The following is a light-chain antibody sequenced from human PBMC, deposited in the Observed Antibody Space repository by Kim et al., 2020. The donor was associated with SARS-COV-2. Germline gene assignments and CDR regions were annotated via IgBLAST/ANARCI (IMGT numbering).Light chain of an antibody. CDR1: QSLLHSNGITY. CDR3: MQGTQTMT. J-gene: IGKJ5*01. V-gene: IGKV2-28*01. Sequence: ESAAISCRFSQSLLHSNGITYLDWFLQKAGQSPQLLVYMGSTRASGVPERFSGSGSGTDFTLKISRVEAEDVGIYYCMQGTQTMTFGQGTRLEIK. CDR2: MGS.